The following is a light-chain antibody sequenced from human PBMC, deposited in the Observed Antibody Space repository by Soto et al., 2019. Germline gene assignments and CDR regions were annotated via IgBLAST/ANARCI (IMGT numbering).Light chain of an antibody. CDR1: TSDVGGYNS. J-gene: IGLJ2*01. CDR2: DVS. Sequence: QSALTQPASVSGSPGQSITISCTGTTSDVGGYNSVSWYQQHPGEAPKLMIYDVSARPSGVSNRFSGSKSGNTAFLTISGLQAEDEADYYCSSYTTISTLLFGGGTQLTVL. CDR3: SSYTTISTLL. V-gene: IGLV2-14*01.